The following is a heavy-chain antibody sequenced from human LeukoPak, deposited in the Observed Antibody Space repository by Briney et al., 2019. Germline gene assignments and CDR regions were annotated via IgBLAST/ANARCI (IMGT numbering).Heavy chain of an antibody. CDR2: ISGSGTNT. Sequence: GGSLRLSCAASGFTFSSYAMSWVRQAPGKGLEWVSTISGSGTNTYYADSVKGRFTISRDNSKNTPYLQMNSLRAEDTAVYYCAKGGQWLVYFDYWGQGTLVTVSS. J-gene: IGHJ4*02. D-gene: IGHD6-19*01. CDR1: GFTFSSYA. CDR3: AKGGQWLVYFDY. V-gene: IGHV3-23*01.